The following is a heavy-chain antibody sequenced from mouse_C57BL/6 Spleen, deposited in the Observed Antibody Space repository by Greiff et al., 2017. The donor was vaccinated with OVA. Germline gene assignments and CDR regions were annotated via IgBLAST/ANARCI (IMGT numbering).Heavy chain of an antibody. CDR2: IYPRDGST. V-gene: IGHV1-85*01. CDR3: ERGVTTVEEYFDY. D-gene: IGHD1-1*01. CDR1: GYTFTSYD. Sequence: VQLQQSGPELVKPGASVKLSCKASGYTFTSYDINWVKQRPGQGLEWIGWIYPRDGSTKYNEKFKGKATLTVDTSSSTAYMELHRLTSEDSAVYFGERGVTTVEEYFDYWGQGTTLTVSS. J-gene: IGHJ2*01.